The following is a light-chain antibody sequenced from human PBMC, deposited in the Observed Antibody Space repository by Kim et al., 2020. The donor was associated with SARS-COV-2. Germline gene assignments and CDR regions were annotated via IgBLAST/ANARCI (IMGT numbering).Light chain of an antibody. Sequence: SASVGDRVTITCRASQDISSCLGWYQQKPGKAPKVLIYEASNLQSGVPSRFSGSGSGTDFTLTINSLQPEDFATYYCQQTHSFPLTFGGGTKLEI. CDR1: QDISSC. J-gene: IGKJ4*01. CDR2: EAS. V-gene: IGKV1D-12*01. CDR3: QQTHSFPLT.